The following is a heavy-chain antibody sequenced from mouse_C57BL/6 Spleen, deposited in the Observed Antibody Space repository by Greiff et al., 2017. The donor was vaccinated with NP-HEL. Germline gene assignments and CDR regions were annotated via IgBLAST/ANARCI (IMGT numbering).Heavy chain of an antibody. CDR1: GYAFSSSW. CDR3: ASDTFYYAMDY. V-gene: IGHV1-82*01. Sequence: SGPELVKPGASVKISCKASGYAFSSSWMNWVKQRPGKGLEWIGRIYPGDGDTNYNGKFKGKATLTADKSSSTAYMQLSSLTSEDSAVNFCASDTFYYAMDYWGQGTSVTVSS. D-gene: IGHD5-1-1*01. J-gene: IGHJ4*01. CDR2: IYPGDGDT.